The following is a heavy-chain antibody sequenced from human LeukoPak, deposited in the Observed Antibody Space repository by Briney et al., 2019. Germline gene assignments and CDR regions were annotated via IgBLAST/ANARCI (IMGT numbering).Heavy chain of an antibody. V-gene: IGHV4-59*08. Sequence: PSETLSLTCTVSGGSISSYYWSWIRQPPGKGLEWIGYIYYSGSTNYNPSLKSRVTISVDTSKNQFSLKLSSVTAADTAVYYCARLVVVPAAPFDPWGQGTLVTLSS. CDR1: GGSISSYY. D-gene: IGHD2-2*01. J-gene: IGHJ5*02. CDR2: IYYSGST. CDR3: ARLVVVPAAPFDP.